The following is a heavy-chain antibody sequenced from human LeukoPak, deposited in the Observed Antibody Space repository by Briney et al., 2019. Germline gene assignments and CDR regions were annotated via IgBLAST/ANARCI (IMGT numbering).Heavy chain of an antibody. J-gene: IGHJ4*02. CDR2: ISSSSGYI. V-gene: IGHV3-21*01. Sequence: GGSLRLSCAASGFTFSSYSMNWVRQAPGKGLEWVSSISSSSGYIYYADSVKGRFTISRDNAKNSLYLQMNSLRAEDTAVYYCARGVWVVAARRLGHFGYWGQGTLVTVSS. D-gene: IGHD2-15*01. CDR1: GFTFSSYS. CDR3: ARGVWVVAARRLGHFGY.